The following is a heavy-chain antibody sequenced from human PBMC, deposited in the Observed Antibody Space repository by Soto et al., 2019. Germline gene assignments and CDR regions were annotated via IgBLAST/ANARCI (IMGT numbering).Heavy chain of an antibody. CDR2: IKQDGSEK. J-gene: IGHJ6*04. CDR1: GFTFSSYW. CDR3: ARENLEWLFRFYYYYGMDV. Sequence: PGGSLRLSCAASGFTFSSYWMSWVRQAPGKGLEWVANIKQDGSEKYYVDSVKGRFTISRDNAKNSLYLQMNSLRAEDTAVYYCARENLEWLFRFYYYYGMDVWARGPTATV. D-gene: IGHD3-3*01. V-gene: IGHV3-7*01.